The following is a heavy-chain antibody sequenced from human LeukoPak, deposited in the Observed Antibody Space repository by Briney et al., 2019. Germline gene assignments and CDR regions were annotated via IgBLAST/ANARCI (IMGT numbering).Heavy chain of an antibody. CDR2: IYPGDSDT. V-gene: IGHV5-51*01. J-gene: IGHJ4*02. CDR3: ARETGYSSGWYRSWDY. Sequence: GGTLRLSCAASGFTFSSYWIGWVRQMPGKGLEWMGIIYPGDSDTRYSPSFQGQVTISADKSISTAYLQWSSLKASDTAMYYCARETGYSSGWYRSWDYWGQGTLVTVSS. CDR1: GFTFSSYW. D-gene: IGHD6-19*01.